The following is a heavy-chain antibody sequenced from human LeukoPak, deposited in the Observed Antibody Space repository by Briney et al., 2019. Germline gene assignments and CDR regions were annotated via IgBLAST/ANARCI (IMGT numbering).Heavy chain of an antibody. CDR2: VYYSGSI. J-gene: IGHJ5*01. CDR1: GGSMTSYY. V-gene: IGHV4-59*01. CDR3: ARGNGVNWFDY. D-gene: IGHD1-1*01. Sequence: SETLSLTCTVSGGSMTSYYWSWIRQLPGKGLEWIGYVYYSGSINYNPSLKSRVTISVDTSKNQFSLRLSSVTAADTAVYYCARGNGVNWFDYWGQGTLVTVSS.